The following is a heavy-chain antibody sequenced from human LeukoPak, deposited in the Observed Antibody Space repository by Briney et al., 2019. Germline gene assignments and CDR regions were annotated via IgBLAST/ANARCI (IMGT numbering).Heavy chain of an antibody. V-gene: IGHV4-4*07. D-gene: IGHD1-1*01. CDR1: GGSISSYY. CDR3: ARPSGGTPLKRFDY. J-gene: IGHJ4*02. CDR2: IYTSGST. Sequence: SETLSLTCTVSGGSISSYYWSWVRQPAGKGLEWIGLIYTSGSTNYNPSLKSRVTMSVDTSKNQFSLKLSSVTAADTAVYYCARPSGGTPLKRFDYWGQGTQVTVSS.